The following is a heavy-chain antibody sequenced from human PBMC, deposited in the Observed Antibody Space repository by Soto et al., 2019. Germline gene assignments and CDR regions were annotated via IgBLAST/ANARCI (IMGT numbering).Heavy chain of an antibody. CDR2: ICQIGMT. D-gene: IGHD6-13*01. Sequence: PSETLSLTCAVSGVSISSSNWWTWVRPPPGKGLEWIGEICQIGMTYYNPSLQSRVAISLDKSKNQFYLKVTSVTAADTAVYFCARRGGSIPDKWGRGTLVTVS. CDR1: GVSISSSNW. J-gene: IGHJ4*02. V-gene: IGHV4-4*02. CDR3: ARRGGSIPDK.